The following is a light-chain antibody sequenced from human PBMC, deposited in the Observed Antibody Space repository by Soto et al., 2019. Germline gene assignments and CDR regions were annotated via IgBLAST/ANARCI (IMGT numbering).Light chain of an antibody. CDR2: EGS. CDR1: SSDVGSYNL. CDR3: CSYAGSSSHVV. V-gene: IGLV2-23*01. Sequence: QSALTQPASVSGSPGQSITISCTGTSSDVGSYNLVSWYQQHPGKAPKLMIYEGSKRTSGVSNRFSGSKSGNTASLTISGLQAEDEADYYCCSYAGSSSHVVFGGGSTVTVL. J-gene: IGLJ2*01.